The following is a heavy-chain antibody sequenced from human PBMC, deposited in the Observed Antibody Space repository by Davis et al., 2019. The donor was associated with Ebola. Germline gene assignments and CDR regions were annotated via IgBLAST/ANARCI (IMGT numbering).Heavy chain of an antibody. Sequence: GESLKISCAASGFSFSAYGMHWVRQAPGKGLAWVALIWYDGSKKYYADSVNGRFTISRDNSKNTLYLQMNSLRAEDTAVFYCARDRFGSGNYYNGRLDYWGQGALVTVPS. D-gene: IGHD3-10*01. J-gene: IGHJ4*02. CDR1: GFSFSAYG. V-gene: IGHV3-33*01. CDR3: ARDRFGSGNYYNGRLDY. CDR2: IWYDGSKK.